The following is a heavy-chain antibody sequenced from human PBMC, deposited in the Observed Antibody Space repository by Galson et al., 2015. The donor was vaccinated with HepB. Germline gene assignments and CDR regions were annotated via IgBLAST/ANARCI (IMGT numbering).Heavy chain of an antibody. Sequence: SLRLSCAASGFTFSSYATTWVRQAPGKGLEWVSAISGGGGGTYYADSVKGRFTISRDNSKNTLYLQMNSLRAEDTAVYYCGAVAGTGYFDYWGQGTLVTVSS. D-gene: IGHD6-19*01. CDR2: ISGGGGGT. CDR1: GFTFSSYA. J-gene: IGHJ4*02. V-gene: IGHV3-23*01. CDR3: GAVAGTGYFDY.